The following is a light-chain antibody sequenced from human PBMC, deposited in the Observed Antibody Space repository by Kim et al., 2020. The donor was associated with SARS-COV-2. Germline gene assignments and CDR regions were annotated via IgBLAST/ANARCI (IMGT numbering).Light chain of an antibody. J-gene: IGKJ2*01. V-gene: IGKV1-39*01. Sequence: DIQMTQSPSSLSASVGDRVTITCRASQSISGYLNWYQQKPGRVPKLLIYGASSLQSGVSSRISGSGSGTDFTLTISSLQPEDFATYHCQQSYSTPYTFGQGTKLEI. CDR3: QQSYSTPYT. CDR2: GAS. CDR1: QSISGY.